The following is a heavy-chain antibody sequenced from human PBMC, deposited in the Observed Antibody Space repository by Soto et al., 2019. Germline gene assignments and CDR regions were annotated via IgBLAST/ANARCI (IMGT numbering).Heavy chain of an antibody. V-gene: IGHV1-18*01. CDR1: GYTFTSYG. CDR3: ARDFYYDILPGPFDY. Sequence: ASVKVSCKASGYTFTSYGISWVRQAPGQGLEWMGWISAYNGNTNYAQKLQGRVTMTTDTSTSTAYMELRSLRSDDTAVYYCARDFYYDILPGPFDYGGKGPRATVSS. CDR2: ISAYNGNT. J-gene: IGHJ4*02. D-gene: IGHD3-9*01.